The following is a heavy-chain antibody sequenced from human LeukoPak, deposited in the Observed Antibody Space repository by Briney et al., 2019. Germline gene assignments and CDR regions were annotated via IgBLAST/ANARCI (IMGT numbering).Heavy chain of an antibody. CDR1: GFTFSSYS. J-gene: IGHJ5*02. V-gene: IGHV3-21*04. CDR2: ISSSSSYI. D-gene: IGHD3-16*01. CDR3: AKGLDMINNWFDP. Sequence: GGSLRLSCAASGFTFSSYSMNWVRQAPGKGLEWVSSISSSSSYIYYADSVKGRFTISRDNAKNSLYLQMNSLRAEDTALYYCAKGLDMINNWFDPWGQGTLVTVSS.